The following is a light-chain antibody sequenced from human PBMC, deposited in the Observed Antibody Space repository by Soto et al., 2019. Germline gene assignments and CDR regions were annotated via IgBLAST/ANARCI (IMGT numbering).Light chain of an antibody. Sequence: QSALTQPASVSGSPGQSITISCTGTSSDVGGYNYVSWHQQHPGKAPKLMIYDVSNRPSGVSNRFSGSKSGNTASLTISGLQAEDEADYYCSSYSRSNTYVFGTGTQLTVL. CDR1: SSDVGGYNY. V-gene: IGLV2-14*01. CDR3: SSYSRSNTYV. CDR2: DVS. J-gene: IGLJ1*01.